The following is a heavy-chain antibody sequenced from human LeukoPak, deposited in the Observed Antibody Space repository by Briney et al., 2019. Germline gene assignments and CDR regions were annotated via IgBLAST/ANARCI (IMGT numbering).Heavy chain of an antibody. J-gene: IGHJ4*02. CDR1: GFTFSSYA. V-gene: IGHV3-30-3*01. D-gene: IGHD3-10*01. Sequence: PGGSLRPSCAASGFTFSSYAMHCVRQAPGKGLEWVAVISYDGSNKYYADSVKGRFTISRDNSKNTLYLQMNSLRAEDTAVYYCARVAYGSGLDYWGQGTLVTVSS. CDR2: ISYDGSNK. CDR3: ARVAYGSGLDY.